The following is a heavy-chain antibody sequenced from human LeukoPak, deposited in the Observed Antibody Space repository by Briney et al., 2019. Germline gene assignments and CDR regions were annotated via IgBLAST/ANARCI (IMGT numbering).Heavy chain of an antibody. CDR1: GFTFSSYS. CDR3: ARDKGGVGAVY. J-gene: IGHJ4*02. Sequence: GSLRLSCAASGFTFSSYSMNWVRQAPGKGLEWVSYISSSSSTIYYADSVKGRFTISRDNAKNSLYLQMNSLRAEDTAVYYCARDKGGVGAVYWGQGTLVTVSS. D-gene: IGHD1-26*01. V-gene: IGHV3-48*04. CDR2: ISSSSSTI.